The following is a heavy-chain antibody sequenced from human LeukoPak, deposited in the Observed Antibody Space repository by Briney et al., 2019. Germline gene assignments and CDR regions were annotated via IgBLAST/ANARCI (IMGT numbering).Heavy chain of an antibody. V-gene: IGHV3-48*01. CDR2: IGSSSTT. Sequence: GGSLRLSCAASGVPFSSYERTWVRQAPGRGLEWVADIGSSSTTYYEESVKGRFTISRDNVNNLLYLQMNSLRAEDTAVYYCARAGANRYYYYALDVWGQGTTVTVSS. J-gene: IGHJ6*02. D-gene: IGHD1/OR15-1a*01. CDR1: GVPFSSYE. CDR3: ARAGANRYYYYALDV.